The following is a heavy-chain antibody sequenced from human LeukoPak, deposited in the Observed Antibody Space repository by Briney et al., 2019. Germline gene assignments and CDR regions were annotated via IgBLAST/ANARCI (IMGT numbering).Heavy chain of an antibody. J-gene: IGHJ6*03. Sequence: SETLSLTCTVSGGSISSYYWSWIRQPPGKGLEWIGYIYYSGSTNYNPSLKSRVTISVDTSKNQFSLKLSSVTAADTAVYYCARAMLGAYYYYMDVWGKGTTVTVSS. CDR2: IYYSGST. CDR3: ARAMLGAYYYYMDV. D-gene: IGHD2-8*01. CDR1: GGSISSYY. V-gene: IGHV4-59*01.